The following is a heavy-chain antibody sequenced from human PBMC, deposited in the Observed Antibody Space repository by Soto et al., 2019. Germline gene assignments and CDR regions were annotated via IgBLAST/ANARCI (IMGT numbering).Heavy chain of an antibody. V-gene: IGHV3-13*05. Sequence: EVQLVESGGGLVQPGGSLRLSCEASGFTLRNYDMQWVRQGTGKGLEWVSGTSAAGDPDYADSVEGRFTISRENAQNSFFLQMNSLRVGDTAVYYCARTDRDFYGLDVWGQGTTVIVSS. CDR3: ARTDRDFYGLDV. J-gene: IGHJ6*02. CDR1: GFTLRNYD. CDR2: TSAAGDP.